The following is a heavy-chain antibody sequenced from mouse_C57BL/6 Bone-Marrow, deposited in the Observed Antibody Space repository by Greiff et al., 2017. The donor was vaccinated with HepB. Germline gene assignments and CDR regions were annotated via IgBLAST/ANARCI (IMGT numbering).Heavy chain of an antibody. D-gene: IGHD1-1*01. CDR3: ARRGYGSGHWYFDV. J-gene: IGHJ1*03. V-gene: IGHV5-6*01. CDR1: GFTFSSYG. CDR2: ISSGGSYT. Sequence: EVHLVESGGDLVKPGGSLKLSCAASGFTFSSYGMSWVRQTPDKRLEWVATISSGGSYTYYPDSVKGRFTISRDNAKNTLYLQMSSLKSEDTAMYYCARRGYGSGHWYFDVWGTGTTVTVSS.